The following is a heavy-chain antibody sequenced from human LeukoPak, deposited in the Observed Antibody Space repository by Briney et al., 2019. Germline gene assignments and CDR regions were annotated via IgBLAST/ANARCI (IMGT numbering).Heavy chain of an antibody. D-gene: IGHD6-6*01. CDR2: ISNTGSTI. CDR1: EFTFSDFH. V-gene: IGHV3-11*04. CDR3: AREGSRSSFYFDY. Sequence: GGSLRLSCAASEFTFSDFHMNRIRQAPGKGLEWISHISNTGSTIYYADSVKGRFTISRDNAKNSLYLQVKSLRVEDTGVYYCAREGSRSSFYFDYWGQGTLVTVSS. J-gene: IGHJ4*02.